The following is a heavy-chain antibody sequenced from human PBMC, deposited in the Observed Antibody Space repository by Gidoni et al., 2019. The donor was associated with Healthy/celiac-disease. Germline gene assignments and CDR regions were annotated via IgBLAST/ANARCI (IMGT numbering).Heavy chain of an antibody. V-gene: IGHV3-13*01. D-gene: IGHD3-16*01. J-gene: IGHJ3*02. CDR2: IGTAGDT. CDR1: GVTFSSYD. CDR3: ARVSRDLGEFAFDI. Sequence: EVQLVESGGGLVQPGGSLRLSCPDSGVTFSSYDMHWVPQATGKGLEWVSAIGTAGDTYYPCSVKGRFTISREKAKNSLYLQINSLRAGDTAVYYCARVSRDLGEFAFDIWGQGTMVTVSS.